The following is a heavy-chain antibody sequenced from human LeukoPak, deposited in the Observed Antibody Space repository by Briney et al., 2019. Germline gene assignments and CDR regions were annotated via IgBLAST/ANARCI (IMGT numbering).Heavy chain of an antibody. V-gene: IGHV4-59*01. D-gene: IGHD2-15*01. CDR1: GGSISTSY. J-gene: IGHJ3*02. CDR3: ARGPQYCSDGSCYSYAFDI. CDR2: IYYSGST. Sequence: RASETLSLTCTVSGGSISTSYWSWIRQPPGKGLEWIGYIYYSGSTNYNPSLKSRVTISVDTSKNQFSLKLSSVTAADTAVYYCARGPQYCSDGSCYSYAFDIWGQGTMVTVSS.